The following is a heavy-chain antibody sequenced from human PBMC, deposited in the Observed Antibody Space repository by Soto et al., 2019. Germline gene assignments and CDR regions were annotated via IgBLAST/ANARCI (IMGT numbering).Heavy chain of an antibody. Sequence: GESLKISCKGSGYSFTSYWIGWVRQMPGKGLEWMGIIYPGDSDTRYSPSFQGQVTISADKSISTAYLQWSSLKASDTAMYYCAIPYSSGWQTFIDAFDIWAQGTMVTVSS. CDR2: IYPGDSDT. J-gene: IGHJ3*02. V-gene: IGHV5-51*01. CDR1: GYSFTSYW. D-gene: IGHD6-19*01. CDR3: AIPYSSGWQTFIDAFDI.